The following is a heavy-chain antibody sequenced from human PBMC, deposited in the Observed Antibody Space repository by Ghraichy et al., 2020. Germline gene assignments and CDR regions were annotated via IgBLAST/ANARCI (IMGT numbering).Heavy chain of an antibody. CDR3: ARHGSSSWYGWFDP. Sequence: SETLSLTCAVYGGSFSGYYWSWIRQPPGKGLEWIGEINHSGSTNYNPSLKSRVTISVDTSKNQFSLKLSSVTAADTAVYYCARHGSSSWYGWFDPWGQGTLVTVSS. D-gene: IGHD6-13*01. CDR2: INHSGST. J-gene: IGHJ5*02. V-gene: IGHV4-34*01. CDR1: GGSFSGYY.